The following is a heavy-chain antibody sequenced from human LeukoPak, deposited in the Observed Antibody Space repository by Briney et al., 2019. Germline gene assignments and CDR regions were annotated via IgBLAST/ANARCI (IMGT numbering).Heavy chain of an antibody. V-gene: IGHV3-23*01. CDR3: AKEYDLLTGRHFEY. J-gene: IGHJ4*02. CDR2: ISGSGGST. Sequence: ETLSLTCTVSGGSISSYYWSWVRQAPGKGLEWVSGISGSGGSTYYADSVKGRFTISRDNSRNTLYLQMNSLRADDTALYYCAKEYDLLTGRHFEYWGQGTLVTVSS. CDR1: GGSISSYY. D-gene: IGHD3-9*01.